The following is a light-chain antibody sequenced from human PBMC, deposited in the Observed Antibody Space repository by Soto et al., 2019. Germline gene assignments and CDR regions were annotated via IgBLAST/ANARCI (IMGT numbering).Light chain of an antibody. Sequence: QSALTQPPSVSGAPGQRVTISCTGSSSNIGAGYDVDWYQQLPGTAPKLLMYGNSNRPSGVPDRFSGSKSGTSASLAITKLQAEDEADYYCQSYDSSLSVVFGGGTKLTVL. CDR3: QSYDSSLSVV. CDR1: SSNIGAGYD. J-gene: IGLJ2*01. CDR2: GNS. V-gene: IGLV1-40*01.